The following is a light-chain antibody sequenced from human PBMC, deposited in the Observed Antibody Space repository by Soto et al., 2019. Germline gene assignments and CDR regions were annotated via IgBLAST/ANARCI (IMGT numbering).Light chain of an antibody. Sequence: EIVMTQSPGTLSVSPGERATLSCRASQSVNSNFAWYQHRPGQAPRLLIYAASTRATGIPGRFSGSGSGTDFTLTISRLEPEDCAVYYCQQFGGSLTWTFGQGTKVDIK. CDR2: AAS. V-gene: IGKV3-20*01. J-gene: IGKJ1*01. CDR3: QQFGGSLTWT. CDR1: QSVNSN.